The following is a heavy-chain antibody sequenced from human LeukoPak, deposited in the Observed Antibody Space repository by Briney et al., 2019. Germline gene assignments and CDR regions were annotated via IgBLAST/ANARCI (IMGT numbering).Heavy chain of an antibody. Sequence: GGSLRLSCAASGFTFSRYWMTWVRQTPRKGLEWVANIKPDGSEKYYVDSVRGRFTISRDNAKNSLHLQMNSLSPEDTAVYYCMIGGDVVAYRGYFQHWGQGTLVTVSS. J-gene: IGHJ1*01. CDR3: MIGGDVVAYRGYFQH. V-gene: IGHV3-7*01. CDR2: IKPDGSEK. D-gene: IGHD2-15*01. CDR1: GFTFSRYW.